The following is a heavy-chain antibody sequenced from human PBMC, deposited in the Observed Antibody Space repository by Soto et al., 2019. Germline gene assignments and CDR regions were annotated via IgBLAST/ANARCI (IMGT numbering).Heavy chain of an antibody. CDR1: GFTFSSYS. V-gene: IGHV3-21*01. CDR3: ARGFVDIVLMVYAGTDFDY. CDR2: ISSGSSYI. J-gene: IGHJ4*02. D-gene: IGHD2-8*01. Sequence: GGSLRLSCAASGFTFSSYSMNWVRQAPGKGLEWVSSISSGSSYIYYADSVKGRFTISRDNAKNSLYLQMNSLRAEDTAVYYCARGFVDIVLMVYAGTDFDYWGQGTLVTVS.